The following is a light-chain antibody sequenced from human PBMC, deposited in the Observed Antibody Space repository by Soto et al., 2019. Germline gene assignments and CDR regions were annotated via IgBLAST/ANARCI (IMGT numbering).Light chain of an antibody. CDR2: SAS. Sequence: EIVLTQSPATLSLSPGGRATVSCTSSQSISSYVNWFQQKPGQPPRLLIYSASTRASGIPDRFSGSGSGTEFTLTISSLQSEDFAVYFCQQYRIWPSWTFGQGTKVDIK. CDR3: QQYRIWPSWT. J-gene: IGKJ1*01. V-gene: IGKV3-15*01. CDR1: QSISSY.